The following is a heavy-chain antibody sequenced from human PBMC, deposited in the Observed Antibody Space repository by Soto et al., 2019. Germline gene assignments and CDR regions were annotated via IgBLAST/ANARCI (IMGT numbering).Heavy chain of an antibody. Sequence: PSETLSLTCAVYGGSFSGYYWSWIRQPPGKGLEWIGEINHSGSTNYNPSLKSRVTISVDTSKNQFSLKLSSVTAADTAVYYCAIGGRLVVVPAVGSYNWFDPWGQGTLVTVSS. CDR1: GGSFSGYY. V-gene: IGHV4-34*01. CDR3: AIGGRLVVVPAVGSYNWFDP. CDR2: INHSGST. D-gene: IGHD2-2*01. J-gene: IGHJ5*02.